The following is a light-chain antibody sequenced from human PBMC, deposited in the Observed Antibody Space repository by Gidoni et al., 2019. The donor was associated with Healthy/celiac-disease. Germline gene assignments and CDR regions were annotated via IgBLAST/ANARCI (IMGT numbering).Light chain of an antibody. J-gene: IGKJ4*01. Sequence: DIVLTQSPATLSLSPGERATLSCRASQSVSSYLAWYQQKPGQAPRLLIYDAANRATGIPARFSGSGSGTDFTLTISCLEPEDFAVYYCQQRSNWPPGLTFGGXTKVEIK. CDR3: QQRSNWPPGLT. V-gene: IGKV3-11*01. CDR1: QSVSSY. CDR2: DAA.